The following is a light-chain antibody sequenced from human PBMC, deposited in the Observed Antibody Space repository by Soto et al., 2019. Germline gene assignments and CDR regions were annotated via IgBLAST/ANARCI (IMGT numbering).Light chain of an antibody. CDR3: QQYGSSPRT. Sequence: IGLTQSPAALSLSPGERATLSCRASQSVSSFLAWYQQKPGQAPRLLIYDISNRATGIPARFSGSGSGTDFTLTISRLEPEDFAVYYCQQYGSSPRTFGQGTKVDIK. CDR2: DIS. J-gene: IGKJ1*01. CDR1: QSVSSF. V-gene: IGKV3-20*01.